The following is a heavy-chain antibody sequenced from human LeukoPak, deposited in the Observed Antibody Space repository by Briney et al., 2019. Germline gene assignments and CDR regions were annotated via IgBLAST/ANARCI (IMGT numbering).Heavy chain of an antibody. CDR3: ARGLLYYYGSGSYPTYFDY. V-gene: IGHV4-39*07. Sequence: PSETLSLTCTVSGGSISSSSYYWGWIRQPPGKGLEWIGEINHSGSTNYNPSLKSRVTISVDTSKNQFSLKLSSVTAADTAVYYCARGLLYYYGSGSYPTYFDYWGQGTLVTVSS. CDR1: GGSISSSSYY. J-gene: IGHJ4*02. CDR2: INHSGST. D-gene: IGHD3-10*01.